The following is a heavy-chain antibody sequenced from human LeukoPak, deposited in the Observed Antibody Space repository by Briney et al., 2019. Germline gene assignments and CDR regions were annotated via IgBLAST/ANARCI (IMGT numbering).Heavy chain of an antibody. CDR1: GGSISSYY. D-gene: IGHD3-10*01. Sequence: PSETLSLTCTVSGGSISSYYWSWIRQPPGKGLEWIGYIYYSGSTNYNPSLKSRVTISVDTSKNQFSLKLSSATAADTAVYYCARAAMVRGVPIYYFDYWGQGTLVTVSS. CDR3: ARAAMVRGVPIYYFDY. CDR2: IYYSGST. V-gene: IGHV4-59*01. J-gene: IGHJ4*02.